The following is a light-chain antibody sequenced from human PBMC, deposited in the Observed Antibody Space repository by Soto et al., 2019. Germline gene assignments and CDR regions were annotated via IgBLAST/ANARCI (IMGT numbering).Light chain of an antibody. CDR3: HQRPRWPRT. J-gene: IGKJ1*01. V-gene: IGKV3-11*01. CDR1: QTVNSR. CDR2: HTS. Sequence: VCAQPATTRSSSPEESATLSCRASQTVNSRLAWYQHKPGQAPRLLIYHTSNRATGIPARFSGSGSGTDFTLTISSLEPEDFAVYYCHQRPRWPRTFAQGTKVDIK.